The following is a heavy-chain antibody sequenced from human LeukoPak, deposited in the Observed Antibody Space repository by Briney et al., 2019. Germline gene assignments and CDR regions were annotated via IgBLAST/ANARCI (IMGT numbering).Heavy chain of an antibody. CDR1: GGTFSSYA. Sequence: GASVKVSCKASGGTFSSYAISWVRQAPGQGLEWMGGIIPIFGTANYAQKFQGRVTMTRDTSTSTVYMELSSLRSEDTAVYYCAREVNDSSGYYYDYWGQGTLVTVSS. CDR2: IIPIFGTA. CDR3: AREVNDSSGYYYDY. V-gene: IGHV1-69*05. D-gene: IGHD3-22*01. J-gene: IGHJ4*02.